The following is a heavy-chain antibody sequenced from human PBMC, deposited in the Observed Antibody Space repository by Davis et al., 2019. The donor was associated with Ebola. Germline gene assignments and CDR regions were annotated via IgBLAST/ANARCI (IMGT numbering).Heavy chain of an antibody. Sequence: GESLKISCAASGFTFSDYYMSWIRQAPGKGLEWVSYISSSSIYTNYADSVKGRFTISRDNAKNSLYLQMNSLRADDTAVYYCARGYSSSWYYFDYWGQGTLVTVSS. J-gene: IGHJ4*02. V-gene: IGHV3-11*06. D-gene: IGHD6-13*01. CDR1: GFTFSDYY. CDR3: ARGYSSSWYYFDY. CDR2: ISSSSIYT.